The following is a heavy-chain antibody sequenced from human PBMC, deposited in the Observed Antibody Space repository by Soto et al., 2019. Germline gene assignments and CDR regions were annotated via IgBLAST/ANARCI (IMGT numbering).Heavy chain of an antibody. J-gene: IGHJ6*02. Sequence: EVQLVESGGGLVQPGGSLRLSCATSGFTFSSYEMNWVRQAPGKGLEWVSYISSSGSTIYYADSVKGRFTISRDNAKNSLYLQMDSLRAEDTAVYDCARDQEAGSFFPYYYGMDVWGQGTTVTVSS. D-gene: IGHD6-13*01. CDR3: ARDQEAGSFFPYYYGMDV. V-gene: IGHV3-48*03. CDR2: ISSSGSTI. CDR1: GFTFSSYE.